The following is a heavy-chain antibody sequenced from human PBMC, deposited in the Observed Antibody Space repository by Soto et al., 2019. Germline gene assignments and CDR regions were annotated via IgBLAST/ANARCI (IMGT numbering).Heavy chain of an antibody. V-gene: IGHV3-15*01. CDR2: IKSKTDSGTT. CDR3: TTGPYYYDSSGYYFPYFDY. D-gene: IGHD3-22*01. Sequence: PGGSLRLSGAASGFTFSNAWMSWVRQAPGKGLEWVGRIKSKTDSGTTDYAAPVKGRFTISRDDSKNTLYLQMNSLKTEDTAVYYCTTGPYYYDSSGYYFPYFDYWGQGTLVTVSS. CDR1: GFTFSNAW. J-gene: IGHJ4*02.